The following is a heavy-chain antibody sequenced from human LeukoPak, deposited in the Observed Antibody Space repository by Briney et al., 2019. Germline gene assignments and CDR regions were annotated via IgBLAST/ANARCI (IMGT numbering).Heavy chain of an antibody. CDR1: GGSISSYY. CDR3: ARDRTIFGVVDAFDI. V-gene: IGHV4-59*01. CDR2: IYYSGST. Sequence: SETLSLTCTVSGGSISSYYWSWIRQPPGKGLEWIGYIYYSGSTNYNPSLKSRVTISVDTSKDQFSLKLSSVTAADAAVYYCARDRTIFGVVDAFDIWGQGTMVTVSS. D-gene: IGHD3-3*01. J-gene: IGHJ3*02.